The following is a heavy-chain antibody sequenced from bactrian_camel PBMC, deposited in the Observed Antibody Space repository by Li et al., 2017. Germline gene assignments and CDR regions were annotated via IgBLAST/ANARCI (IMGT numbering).Heavy chain of an antibody. CDR3: ARKRRFGSCIDDMTAGDY. D-gene: IGHD5*01. CDR1: GVTSNMNC. CDR2: IHRDGST. V-gene: IGHV3S53*01. J-gene: IGHJ4*01. Sequence: VQLVESGGGSVQAGESLKLSCAASGVTSNMNCMGWFRQAPGKEREGVASIHRDGSTSYADSVEGRFTISKDNDKTVYLEMNNLQPEDTAMYYCARKRRFGSCIDDMTAGDYWGQGTQVTVS.